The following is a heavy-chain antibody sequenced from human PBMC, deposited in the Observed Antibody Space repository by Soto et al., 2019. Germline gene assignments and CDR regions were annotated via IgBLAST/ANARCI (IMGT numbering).Heavy chain of an antibody. CDR3: ARGVLMVYAIIKYYYYGMDV. J-gene: IGHJ6*02. CDR2: INHSGST. D-gene: IGHD2-8*01. CDR1: GDSISTYY. V-gene: IGHV4-34*01. Sequence: PSETLSLTCTVSGDSISTYYWSWIRQPPGKGLEWIGEINHSGSTNYNPSLKSRVTISVDTSKNQFSLKLSSVTAADTAVYYCARGVLMVYAIIKYYYYGMDVWGQGTTVTVSS.